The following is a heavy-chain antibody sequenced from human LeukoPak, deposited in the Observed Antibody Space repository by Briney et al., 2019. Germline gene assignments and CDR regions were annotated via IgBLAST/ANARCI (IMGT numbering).Heavy chain of an antibody. J-gene: IGHJ4*02. CDR2: ISGSGGST. CDR1: GFTFSSYA. Sequence: GGSLRLSCAASGFTFSSYAMSWVRQAPGKGLEWVSAISGSGGSTYYADSVKGRFTISRDNSKNTLYLQMNSLRAEDTAVYYCASGSSSGWYVYWGQGTLVTVSS. V-gene: IGHV3-23*01. CDR3: ASGSSSGWYVY. D-gene: IGHD6-19*01.